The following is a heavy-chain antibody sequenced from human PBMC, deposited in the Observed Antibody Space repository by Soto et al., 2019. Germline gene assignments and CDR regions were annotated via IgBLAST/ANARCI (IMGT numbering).Heavy chain of an antibody. V-gene: IGHV4-4*02. J-gene: IGHJ6*02. CDR2: IYHSGST. D-gene: IGHD6-13*01. CDR3: ARDFSSSWYRYYGMDV. Sequence: QVQLQESGPGLVKPSGTLSLTCAVSGGSISSSNWWSWVRQPPGKGLEWIGEIYHSGSTNYNPSLKSRVTISVGKSKNQFSLKLSSVTAADTAVYYCARDFSSSWYRYYGMDVWGQGTTVTVSS. CDR1: GGSISSSNW.